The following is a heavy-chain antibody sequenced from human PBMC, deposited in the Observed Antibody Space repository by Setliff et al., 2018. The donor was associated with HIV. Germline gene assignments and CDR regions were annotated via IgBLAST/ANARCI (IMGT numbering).Heavy chain of an antibody. CDR3: ARGGSGYYDFWSGSSAFEY. J-gene: IGHJ4*02. Sequence: SVKVSCKASGGTFSSYAINWVRQAPGQGLEWMGGIIPIFGTTNFAQKFQGRVTITADESTSTAYMELSSLRSEDTAVFYCARGGSGYYDFWSGSSAFEYWGQGTLVTVSS. D-gene: IGHD3-3*01. CDR2: IIPIFGTT. V-gene: IGHV1-69*13. CDR1: GGTFSSYA.